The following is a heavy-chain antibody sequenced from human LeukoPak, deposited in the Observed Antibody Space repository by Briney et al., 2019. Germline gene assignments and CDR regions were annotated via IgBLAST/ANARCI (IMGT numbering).Heavy chain of an antibody. Sequence: ETLSLTCTVSGGSISSYYWSWIRQPPGKGLEWIGEINHSGSTNYNPSLKSRVTISVDTSKNQFSLQLNSVTPEDTAVYYCARGSPLSSGYYYPLHAFDIWGQGTMVTVSS. J-gene: IGHJ3*02. CDR1: GGSISSYY. CDR3: ARGSPLSSGYYYPLHAFDI. D-gene: IGHD3-22*01. V-gene: IGHV4-34*01. CDR2: INHSGST.